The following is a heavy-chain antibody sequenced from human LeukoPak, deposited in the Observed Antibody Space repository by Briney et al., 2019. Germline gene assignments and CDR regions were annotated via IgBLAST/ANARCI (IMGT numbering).Heavy chain of an antibody. D-gene: IGHD3-10*01. V-gene: IGHV1-2*02. J-gene: IGHJ5*02. Sequence: ASVKVSCKASGYTFTGYYMHWVRQAPGRGLEWMGWINPNSGGTNYAQKFQGRVTMTRDTSISTAYMELSRLRSDDTAVYYCARDLAAMVRGVIITGVWFDPWGQGTLVTVSS. CDR2: INPNSGGT. CDR1: GYTFTGYY. CDR3: ARDLAAMVRGVIITGVWFDP.